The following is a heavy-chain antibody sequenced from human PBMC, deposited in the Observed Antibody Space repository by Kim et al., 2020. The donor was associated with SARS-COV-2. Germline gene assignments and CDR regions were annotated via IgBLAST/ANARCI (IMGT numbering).Heavy chain of an antibody. J-gene: IGHJ6*02. V-gene: IGHV1-3*01. CDR1: GYTFTSYA. D-gene: IGHD3-10*01. Sequence: ASVKVSCKASGYTFTSYAMHWVRQAPGQRLEWMGWINAGNGNTKYSQKFQVRVTITRDTSASTAYMELSSLRSEDTAVYYCARVPPLLWFGDEVYGMDVGGQGTTVTVSS. CDR2: INAGNGNT. CDR3: ARVPPLLWFGDEVYGMDV.